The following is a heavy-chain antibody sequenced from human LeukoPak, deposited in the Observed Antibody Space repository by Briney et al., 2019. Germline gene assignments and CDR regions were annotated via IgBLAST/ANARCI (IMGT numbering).Heavy chain of an antibody. CDR1: GFTFSSYA. Sequence: PGGSLRLSCAASGFTFSSYAMNWVRQAPGKGLEWVSGIIGSGGSTYYADSGKGRFTVSRDNSKNTLYLQMNSLRAEDTAVYFCAKRNWNDAFDIWGQGTMVTVSS. D-gene: IGHD1-1*01. CDR3: AKRNWNDAFDI. CDR2: IIGSGGST. V-gene: IGHV3-23*01. J-gene: IGHJ3*02.